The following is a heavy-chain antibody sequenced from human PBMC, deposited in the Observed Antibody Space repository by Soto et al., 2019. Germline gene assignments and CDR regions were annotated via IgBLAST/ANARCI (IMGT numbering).Heavy chain of an antibody. CDR2: IYYSGST. CDR1: GGSISSYY. J-gene: IGHJ4*02. D-gene: IGHD3-10*01. V-gene: IGHV4-59*08. Sequence: SETLSLTCTVSGGSISSYYWSWIRQPPGKGLEWIGYIYYSGSTNCNPSLKSRVTISVDMSKNQFSLKLNSMTAAGTAVYYCARHNYGSGSTYFDYWGQGTLVTV. CDR3: ARHNYGSGSTYFDY.